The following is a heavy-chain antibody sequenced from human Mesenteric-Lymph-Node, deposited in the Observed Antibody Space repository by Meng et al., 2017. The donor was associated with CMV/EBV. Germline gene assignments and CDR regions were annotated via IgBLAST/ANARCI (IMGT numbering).Heavy chain of an antibody. CDR2: INPSGGGT. J-gene: IGHJ4*02. V-gene: IGHV1-46*01. CDR1: GYTFTNVY. D-gene: IGHD4-11*01. CDR3: ARGSNFPDY. Sequence: KISCKASGYTFTNVYRHWVRRAPGQGLEWMGIINPSGGGTNYAQKFQGRVTMTRDTSTSTVFMALSSLRSDDTAVYYCARGSNFPDYWGQGTLVTVSS.